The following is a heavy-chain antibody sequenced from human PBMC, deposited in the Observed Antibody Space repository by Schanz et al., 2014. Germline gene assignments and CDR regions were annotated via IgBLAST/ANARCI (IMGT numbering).Heavy chain of an antibody. CDR3: ARSPGDFPGWFDS. CDR1: GGSISSGGSS. V-gene: IGHV4-30-2*01. J-gene: IGHJ5*01. D-gene: IGHD4-17*01. Sequence: QLQLQESGSGLVKPSQTLSLTCGVSGGSISSGGSSWNWIRLPPGKGLEWIGYIYHSGSTYYNPSLKSRVTISGDTSKNQFSLILNSVTAADTAVYYCARSPGDFPGWFDSWGQGTRVTVSS. CDR2: IYHSGST.